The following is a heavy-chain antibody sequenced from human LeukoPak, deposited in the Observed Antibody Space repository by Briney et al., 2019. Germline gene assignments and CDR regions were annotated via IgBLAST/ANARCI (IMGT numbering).Heavy chain of an antibody. D-gene: IGHD6-19*01. J-gene: IGHJ4*02. CDR3: AREPYSSGWYDY. CDR1: GGSISSNTFY. Sequence: SETLSLTCLVSGGSISSNTFYWGWIRQPPGKGLEWIGSVYSGGSTNYNPSLKSRVTISVDTSKNQFSLKLSSVTAADTAVYYWAREPYSSGWYDYWGQGTLVTVSS. V-gene: IGHV4-39*07. CDR2: VYSGGST.